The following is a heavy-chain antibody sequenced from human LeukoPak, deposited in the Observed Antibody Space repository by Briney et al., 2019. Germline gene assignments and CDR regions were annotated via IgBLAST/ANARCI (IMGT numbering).Heavy chain of an antibody. Sequence: PSETLSLTCAVYGGSFSGYYWSWIRQPPGKGLEWIGEINHSGSTNYNPSLKSRATISVDTSKNQFSLELNSVTAADTAVYYCTTSRTNGCSSPSCYTDYWGQGTLVTVSS. D-gene: IGHD2-2*02. CDR2: INHSGST. CDR1: GGSFSGYY. J-gene: IGHJ4*02. V-gene: IGHV4-34*01. CDR3: TTSRTNGCSSPSCYTDY.